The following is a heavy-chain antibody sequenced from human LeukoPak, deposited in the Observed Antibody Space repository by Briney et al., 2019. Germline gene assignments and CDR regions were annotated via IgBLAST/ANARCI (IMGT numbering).Heavy chain of an antibody. J-gene: IGHJ4*02. D-gene: IGHD6-6*01. CDR3: ARTEYSSSFPDY. V-gene: IGHV1-2*02. CDR1: GYTFTGYY. CDR2: INPNSGGT. Sequence: ASVKVSCKASGYTFTGYYMHWVRQAPGQGLEWMGWINPNSGGTNYAQKFQGRVTMTRDTPISTAYMERSRLRSDDTAVYYCARTEYSSSFPDYWGQGTLVTVSS.